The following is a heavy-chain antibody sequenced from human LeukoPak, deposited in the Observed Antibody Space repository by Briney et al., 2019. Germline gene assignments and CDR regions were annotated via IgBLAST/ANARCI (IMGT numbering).Heavy chain of an antibody. CDR2: INPSGGST. Sequence: ASVKVSCKASGYTFTGYYMHWVRQAPGQGLEWMGIINPSGGSTSYAQKFQGRVTMTRDTSTSTAYMELSSLRSEDTAVYYCATEPPGIVVVPAAMDYWGQGTLVTVSS. CDR3: ATEPPGIVVVPAAMDY. D-gene: IGHD2-2*01. CDR1: GYTFTGYY. J-gene: IGHJ4*02. V-gene: IGHV1-46*01.